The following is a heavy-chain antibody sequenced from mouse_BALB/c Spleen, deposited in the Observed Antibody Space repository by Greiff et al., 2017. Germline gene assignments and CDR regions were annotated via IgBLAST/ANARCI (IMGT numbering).Heavy chain of an antibody. CDR3: AYFYGSPFAY. Sequence: EVQVVESGGGLVKPGGSLKLSCAASGFTFSSYAMSWVRQSPEKRLEWVAEISSGGSYTYYPDTVTGRFTISRDNAKNTLYLEMSSLRSEDTAMYYCAYFYGSPFAYWGQGTLVTVSA. D-gene: IGHD1-1*01. V-gene: IGHV5-9-4*01. CDR2: ISSGGSYT. CDR1: GFTFSSYA. J-gene: IGHJ3*01.